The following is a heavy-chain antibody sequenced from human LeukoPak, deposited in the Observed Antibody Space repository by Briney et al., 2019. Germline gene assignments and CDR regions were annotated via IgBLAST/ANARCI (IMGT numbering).Heavy chain of an antibody. CDR3: AGKGVGWPLEYFDL. CDR1: GFTFSSYS. CDR2: ISSSSSYI. Sequence: GGSLRLSCAASGFTFSSYSMNWVRQAPGKGLEWVSSISSSSSYIYYADSVKGRFTISRDNAKNSLYLQMNSLRAEDTAVYYCAGKGVGWPLEYFDLWGRGTLVTVSS. V-gene: IGHV3-21*01. J-gene: IGHJ2*01. D-gene: IGHD5-24*01.